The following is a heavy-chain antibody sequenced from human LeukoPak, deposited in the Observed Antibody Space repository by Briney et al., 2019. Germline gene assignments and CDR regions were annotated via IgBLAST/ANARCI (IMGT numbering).Heavy chain of an antibody. Sequence: PGGSLRLSCAASGFTFNNYAMHWVRQAPGKGLEWVSGISWRSGNIGYADSVKGRFTLSRDNAKNSLYLQMNSLRAEDTAFYYCTKPRVLSPGVFDIWGQGTMVTVSS. CDR1: GFTFNNYA. D-gene: IGHD2-8*02. V-gene: IGHV3-9*01. J-gene: IGHJ3*02. CDR3: TKPRVLSPGVFDI. CDR2: ISWRSGNI.